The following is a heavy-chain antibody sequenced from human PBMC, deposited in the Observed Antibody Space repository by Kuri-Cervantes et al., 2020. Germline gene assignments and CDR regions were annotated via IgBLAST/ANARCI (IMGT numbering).Heavy chain of an antibody. CDR2: LSHTGASS. CDR1: GCIFIAYC. V-gene: IGHV3-30*03. D-gene: IGHD3-9*01. CDR3: ASSRKDFDFLTGYYESYYFDY. J-gene: IGHJ4*01. Sequence: SLKIFCLVSGCIFIAYCILWDRQPPGKGLEWVVALSHTGASSKYGDSVKCRFTISRDNSKNTLYLQMNSLRAEDTAVYYCASSRKDFDFLTGYYESYYFDYWGHGTLVTVSS.